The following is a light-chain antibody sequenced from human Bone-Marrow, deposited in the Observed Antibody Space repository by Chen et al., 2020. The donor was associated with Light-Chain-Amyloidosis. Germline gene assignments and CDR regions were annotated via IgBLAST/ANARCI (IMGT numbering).Light chain of an antibody. V-gene: IGLV3-25*03. CDR3: QSADSSGTYEVI. Sequence: SYELTQPPSVSVSPGQTARITCSGDDLPTKYALWYPQKPGQAPERVIHRDTARPSGISERFSGSSSGTTATLTISGVQAEDDADYHCQSADSSGTYEVIFGGGTKLTVL. CDR1: DLPTKY. CDR2: RDT. J-gene: IGLJ2*01.